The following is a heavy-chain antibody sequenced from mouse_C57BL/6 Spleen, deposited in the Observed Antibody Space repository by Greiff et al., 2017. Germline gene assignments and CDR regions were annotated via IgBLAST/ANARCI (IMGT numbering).Heavy chain of an antibody. CDR2: LHPNSGST. V-gene: IGHV1-64*01. CDR3: ASLYYYGSSYGWYFDV. Sequence: VQLQQPGAELVKPGASVKLSCKASGYTFTSYWMHWVKQRPGQGLEWIGMLHPNSGSTNYNEKFKSKATLTVDKSSSTAYMQLSTLTSEGSAVYYCASLYYYGSSYGWYFDVWGTGTTVTVSS. J-gene: IGHJ1*03. CDR1: GYTFTSYW. D-gene: IGHD1-1*01.